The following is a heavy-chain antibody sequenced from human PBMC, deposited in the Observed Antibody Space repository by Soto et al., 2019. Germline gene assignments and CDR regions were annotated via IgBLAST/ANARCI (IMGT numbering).Heavy chain of an antibody. J-gene: IGHJ4*02. CDR3: ARGNGFNPY. V-gene: IGHV4-59*11. D-gene: IGHD2-8*01. Sequence: QVQLQESGPGLVKPSETLSLTCTVSGGSFSNHYWSWIRQPPRKGLEWIGYISYNGNTNYNPSLKRRVTILVATSKSPRSLRLCSVTGADTAVYYCARGNGFNPYWGQGALVTVSS. CDR1: GGSFSNHY. CDR2: ISYNGNT.